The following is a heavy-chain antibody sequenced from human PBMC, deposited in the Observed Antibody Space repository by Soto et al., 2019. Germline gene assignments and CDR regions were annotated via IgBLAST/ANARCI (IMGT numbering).Heavy chain of an antibody. CDR1: GFDFSTYA. V-gene: IGHV3-23*01. CDR3: AKDWPGTSSVTSDY. J-gene: IGHJ4*02. CDR2: ITYSGDTT. D-gene: IGHD4-17*01. Sequence: EVHLLESGGTLIQPGGSLRLSCAASGFDFSTYAMTWVRQAPGKGLEWVSGITYSGDTTYYADSVKGRFTISRDNFKNTVYLQLNSLRLDDTAMYYCAKDWPGTSSVTSDYWGQGTLVTVSS.